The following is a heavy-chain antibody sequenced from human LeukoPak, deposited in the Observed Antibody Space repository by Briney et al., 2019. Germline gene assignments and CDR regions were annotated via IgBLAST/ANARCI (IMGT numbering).Heavy chain of an antibody. V-gene: IGHV3-23*01. J-gene: IGHJ4*02. CDR1: GFTFSSYG. D-gene: IGHD3-10*01. Sequence: GGSLRLSCAASGFTFSSYGMSWVRQAPGKGLEWVSAISGSGGSTYYADSVKGRFTISRDNSKNTLYLQMNSLRAEDTAVYYCAKSGGSVSYEDYWGQGTLVTVSS. CDR3: AKSGGSVSYEDY. CDR2: ISGSGGST.